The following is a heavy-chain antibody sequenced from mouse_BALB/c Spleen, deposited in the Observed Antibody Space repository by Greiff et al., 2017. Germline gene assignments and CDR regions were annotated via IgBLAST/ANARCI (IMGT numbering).Heavy chain of an antibody. CDR2: IRLKSNNYAT. CDR3: TRLAY. J-gene: IGHJ3*01. Sequence: EVKLMESGGGLVQPGGSMKLSCVASGFTFSNYWMNWVRQSPEKGLEWVAEIRLKSNNYATHYAESVKGRFTISRDDSKSSVYLQMNNLRAEDTGIYYCTRLAYWGQGTLVTVSA. CDR1: GFTFSNYW. V-gene: IGHV6-6*02.